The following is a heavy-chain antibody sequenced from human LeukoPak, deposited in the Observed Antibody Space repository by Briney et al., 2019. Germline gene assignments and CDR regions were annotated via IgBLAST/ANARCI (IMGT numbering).Heavy chain of an antibody. Sequence: ASVKVSCKVSGHRLNEICTHWVRQAPGKGLEWMGSFDPDPEDGGTIYSQSFQSRITMTEDTFTGTASLEVISLTSEDTAFYYCALGKSYSPLEYWGQGTLVTVSS. CDR1: GHRLNEIC. D-gene: IGHD2-21*01. V-gene: IGHV1-24*01. J-gene: IGHJ4*02. CDR3: ALGKSYSPLEY. CDR2: FDPDPEDGGT.